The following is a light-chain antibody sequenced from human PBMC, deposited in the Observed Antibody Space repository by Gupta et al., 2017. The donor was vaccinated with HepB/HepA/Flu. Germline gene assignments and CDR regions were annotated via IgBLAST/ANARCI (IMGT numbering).Light chain of an antibody. CDR3: SSYTSSSTVV. J-gene: IGLJ2*01. Sequence: SALTQPASVPGSPGQSITISCTGTSSDVGGYNYVYWYQQHPGKAPKLMIYDVSNRPSGVSNRFSGSKSGNTASLTISGLQAEDEADYYCSSYTSSSTVVFGGGTKLTVL. V-gene: IGLV2-14*03. CDR1: SSDVGGYNY. CDR2: DVS.